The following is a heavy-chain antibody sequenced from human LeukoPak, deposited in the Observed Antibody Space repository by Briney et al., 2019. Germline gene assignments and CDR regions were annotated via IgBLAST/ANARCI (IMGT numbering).Heavy chain of an antibody. V-gene: IGHV3-48*04. Sequence: PGGSLRLSCAASGFTFSRYSMNWVRQPPGKGLEWVSYISSRSDTIYYPDSEKGRFTISRDNAKHSLYLQMNMLRAEDTAAYYCARDSYDSLIGYRLDSLGQGPLVTVSS. D-gene: IGHD3-9*01. CDR2: ISSRSDTI. J-gene: IGHJ4*02. CDR3: ARDSYDSLIGYRLDS. CDR1: GFTFSRYS.